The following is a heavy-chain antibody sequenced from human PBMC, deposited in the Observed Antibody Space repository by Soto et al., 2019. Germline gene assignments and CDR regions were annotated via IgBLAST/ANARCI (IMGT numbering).Heavy chain of an antibody. Sequence: GGSLRLSCAASGFTFSSYAMNWVRQAPGKGLEWVSAISGSGGSTYYADSVKGRFTISRDNSKNTLSLQMNSLRAEDTAVYYCAKSLIYSSTDGWFDPWGQGTLVTVSS. CDR2: ISGSGGST. CDR3: AKSLIYSSTDGWFDP. D-gene: IGHD6-13*01. V-gene: IGHV3-23*01. J-gene: IGHJ5*02. CDR1: GFTFSSYA.